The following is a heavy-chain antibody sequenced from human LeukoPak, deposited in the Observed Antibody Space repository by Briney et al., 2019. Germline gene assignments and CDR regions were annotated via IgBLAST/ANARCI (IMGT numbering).Heavy chain of an antibody. Sequence: ASVKVSXKASGYTFGDYYMHWVRQAPGQGPEWMGWINPNSGGTNYAQKFQGRVTMTRDTSINTAYVEVGRLRSDDTAVYYCARDPSSRGNFDHWGQGTLVTVSS. CDR2: INPNSGGT. J-gene: IGHJ4*02. CDR3: ARDPSSRGNFDH. CDR1: GYTFGDYY. D-gene: IGHD5-24*01. V-gene: IGHV1-2*02.